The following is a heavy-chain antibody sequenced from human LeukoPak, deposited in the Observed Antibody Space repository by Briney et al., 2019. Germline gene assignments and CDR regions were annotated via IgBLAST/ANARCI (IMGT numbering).Heavy chain of an antibody. Sequence: PSETLSLTCTVSGGSISNYYWSWIRQPPGKGLEWIGYIYYSGNTNYNPSLKSRVTISVDTSKNQFSLKLSSVTAADTAVYYCARYGVYRGMDVWGQGTTVTVSS. V-gene: IGHV4-59*01. J-gene: IGHJ6*02. D-gene: IGHD5-12*01. CDR1: GGSISNYY. CDR3: ARYGVYRGMDV. CDR2: IYYSGNT.